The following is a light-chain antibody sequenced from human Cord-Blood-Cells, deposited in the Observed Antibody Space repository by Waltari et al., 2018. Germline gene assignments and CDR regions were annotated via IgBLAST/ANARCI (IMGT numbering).Light chain of an antibody. V-gene: IGLV2-23*02. Sequence: QSALTQPASVSASPGQSITISCTGTSSDVGSYNLVSSYQQHPGKAPKLMIYEVSKRPSGVPNRFSGSKSGNTASLTISGLQAEDEADYYCCSYAGSSTYEVFGGGTKVTVL. CDR1: SSDVGSYNL. J-gene: IGLJ2*01. CDR2: EVS. CDR3: CSYAGSSTYEV.